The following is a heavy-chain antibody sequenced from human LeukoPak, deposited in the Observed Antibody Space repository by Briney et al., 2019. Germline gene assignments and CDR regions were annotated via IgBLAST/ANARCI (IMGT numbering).Heavy chain of an antibody. V-gene: IGHV4-39*01. CDR1: AGFVSNSNYY. CDR3: ARPYCSGGSCYFGY. CDR2: IYYSGST. D-gene: IGHD2-15*01. Sequence: PSETLSLTCTVSAGFVSNSNYYWGWIRQPPGKGLEWIGSIYYSGSTYYNPSLKSRVTISVDTSKNQFSLKLSSVTAADTAVYYCARPYCSGGSCYFGYWGQGTLVTVSS. J-gene: IGHJ4*02.